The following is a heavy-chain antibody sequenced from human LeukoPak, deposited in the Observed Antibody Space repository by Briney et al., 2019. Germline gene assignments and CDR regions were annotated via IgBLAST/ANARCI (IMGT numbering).Heavy chain of an antibody. V-gene: IGHV3-21*01. CDR2: ISSSSSYI. CDR1: GFTFSSYS. D-gene: IGHD6-19*01. Sequence: GGSLRLSCAASGFTFSSYSMNWVRQAPGKGLEWVSSISSSSSYIYYADSVKGRFTISRDNAKNSLYLQMNSLRAEDTAVYYCASLAVADPYGMDVWGQGTTVTVSS. J-gene: IGHJ6*02. CDR3: ASLAVADPYGMDV.